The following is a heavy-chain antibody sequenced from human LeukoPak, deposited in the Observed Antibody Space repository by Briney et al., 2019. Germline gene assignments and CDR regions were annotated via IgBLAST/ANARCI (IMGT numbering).Heavy chain of an antibody. Sequence: GASVKVSCKASGYTFTGYALHWVRQAPGQRLEWMGWIYTANGKTRYSQELQGRVTITRDTSATTAYMELSSLRSEDMAVYYCAKDGSWYGNWFDPWGQGTLVTVSS. D-gene: IGHD2-15*01. CDR2: IYTANGKT. V-gene: IGHV1-3*03. J-gene: IGHJ5*02. CDR1: GYTFTGYA. CDR3: AKDGSWYGNWFDP.